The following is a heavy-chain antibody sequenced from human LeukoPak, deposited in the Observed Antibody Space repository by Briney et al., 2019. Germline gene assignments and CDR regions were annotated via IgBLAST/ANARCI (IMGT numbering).Heavy chain of an antibody. CDR2: INLEGSQK. D-gene: IGHD6-19*01. J-gene: IGHJ3*02. CDR1: GFTFFNYW. CDR3: ATSYSPSIAVAGTDAFDI. Sequence: GGSLRLSCAASGFTFFNYWMSWVRQAPGKGLEWVANINLEGSQKYYVDSLKGRFTISRDNAKNSLYLQMNSLRAEDTAAYYCATSYSPSIAVAGTDAFDIWGQGTMVTVSS. V-gene: IGHV3-7*01.